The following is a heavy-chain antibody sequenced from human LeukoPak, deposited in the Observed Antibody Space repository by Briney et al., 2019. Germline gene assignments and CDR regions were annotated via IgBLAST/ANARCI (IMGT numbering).Heavy chain of an antibody. Sequence: SQTLSLTCTVSGGSISSGGYYWSWIRQHPGKGLEWIGYIYYSGSTYYNPSLKSRVTISVDTSKNQFSLKLSSVTAADTAVYYCARGYCSSASCYTKYNWKAYDAFDIWGQGTMVTVSS. V-gene: IGHV4-31*03. CDR1: GGSISSGGYY. J-gene: IGHJ3*02. D-gene: IGHD2-2*02. CDR3: ARGYCSSASCYTKYNWKAYDAFDI. CDR2: IYYSGST.